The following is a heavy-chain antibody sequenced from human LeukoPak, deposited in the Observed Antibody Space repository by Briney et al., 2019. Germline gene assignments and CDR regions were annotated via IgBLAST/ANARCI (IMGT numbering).Heavy chain of an antibody. CDR3: AKDPRAAGRRYFDY. CDR1: GLTFSSYS. V-gene: IGHV3-21*01. CDR2: ISSSSSYI. Sequence: GGSLRLSCAASGLTFSSYSMNWVRLAPGKGLEWVSSISSSSSYIYYADSVKGRFTISRDNAKNSLYLQMNSLRAEDTAVYYCAKDPRAAGRRYFDYWGQGTLVTVSS. J-gene: IGHJ4*02. D-gene: IGHD6-13*01.